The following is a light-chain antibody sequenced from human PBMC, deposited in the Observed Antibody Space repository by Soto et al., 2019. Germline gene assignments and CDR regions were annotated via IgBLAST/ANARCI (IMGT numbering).Light chain of an antibody. CDR2: KND. Sequence: QSVLTQAPSVSVTPGQRVTVSCSGGSSNIQKNYVYWYQQLPGTAPKPLISKNDQRPSGVPDRFSGSKSGTSASLAIGGLRSEDEADYYCAAWDDSGRVVFGGGTQLTVL. CDR1: SSNIQKNY. J-gene: IGLJ2*01. V-gene: IGLV1-47*01. CDR3: AAWDDSGRVV.